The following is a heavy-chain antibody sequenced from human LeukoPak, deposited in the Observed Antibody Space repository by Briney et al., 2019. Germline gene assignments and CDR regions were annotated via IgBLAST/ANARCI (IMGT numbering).Heavy chain of an antibody. J-gene: IGHJ1*01. Sequence: GGSLRLSCAASGFTFSSYGMHWVRQAPGKGLEWVAVIWYDGSNKYYADSVKGRFTISRDNSKNTLYLQMNSLRAEDTAVYYCARDSGTNGYYYEYFQHWGQGTLVTVSS. V-gene: IGHV3-33*01. CDR3: ARDSGTNGYYYEYFQH. CDR2: IWYDGSNK. D-gene: IGHD3-22*01. CDR1: GFTFSSYG.